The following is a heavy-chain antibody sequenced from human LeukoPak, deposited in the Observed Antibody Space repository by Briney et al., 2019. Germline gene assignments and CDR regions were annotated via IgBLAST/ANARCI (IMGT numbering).Heavy chain of an antibody. D-gene: IGHD5-18*01. V-gene: IGHV4-59*01. Sequence: SETLSLTCTVSGGSISSYYRSWIRQPPGKGLEWIGYIYYSGSTNYNPSLKSRVTISVDTSKNQFSLKLSSVTAVDTAVYYCARADVDTAMAFDFDYWGQGTLVTVSS. CDR1: GGSISSYY. J-gene: IGHJ4*02. CDR2: IYYSGST. CDR3: ARADVDTAMAFDFDY.